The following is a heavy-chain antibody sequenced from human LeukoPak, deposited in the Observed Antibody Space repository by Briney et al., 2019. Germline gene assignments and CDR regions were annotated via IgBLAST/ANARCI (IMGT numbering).Heavy chain of an antibody. D-gene: IGHD1-20*01. J-gene: IGHJ4*02. V-gene: IGHV3-30-3*01. CDR2: ISYDGSNK. Sequence: GSSVKVSCKASGGTFSSYAISWVRQAPGKGLEWVAVISYDGSNKYYADSVKGRFTISRDNSKNTLYLQMNSLRAEDTAVYYCARAITGPLYYYFDYWGQGTLVTVSS. CDR1: GGTFSSYA. CDR3: ARAITGPLYYYFDY.